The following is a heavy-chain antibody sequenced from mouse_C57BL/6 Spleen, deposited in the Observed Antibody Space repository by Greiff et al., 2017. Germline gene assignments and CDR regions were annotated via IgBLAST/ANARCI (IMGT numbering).Heavy chain of an antibody. D-gene: IGHD2-1*01. CDR1: GYTFTSYW. V-gene: IGHV1-69*01. J-gene: IGHJ2*01. Sequence: QVQLQQPGAELVMPGASVKLSCKASGYTFTSYWMHWVKQRPGQGLEWIGEIDPSDSYTNYNQKFKGKSTLTVDKSSSTAYMQLSSLTSEDSAVYYWARKDGNYVGDWGQGTTLTVSS. CDR3: ARKDGNYVGD. CDR2: IDPSDSYT.